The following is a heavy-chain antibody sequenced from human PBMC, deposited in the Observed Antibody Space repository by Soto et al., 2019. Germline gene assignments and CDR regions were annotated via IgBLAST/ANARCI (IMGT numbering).Heavy chain of an antibody. CDR3: VRVLDSSWYADL. CDR1: GGSVSNASFS. D-gene: IGHD3-22*01. V-gene: IGHV4-61*03. CDR2: IFYTGVT. Sequence: QVQLQESGPGLVKPSETLSLTCSVSGGSVSNASFSWTWIRQAPGTGLDYIGYIFYTGVTNYNPSLSSRVTISLDTSKNHFSLKLNSMTAADTAVYYCVRVLDSSWYADLWGRGTLVTVSS. J-gene: IGHJ2*01.